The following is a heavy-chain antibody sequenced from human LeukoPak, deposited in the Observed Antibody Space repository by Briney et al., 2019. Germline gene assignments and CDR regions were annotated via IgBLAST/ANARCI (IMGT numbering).Heavy chain of an antibody. CDR1: GFSFRTYS. CDR3: AKGRYGSGSYYVDY. J-gene: IGHJ4*02. CDR2: ITGDSTYI. Sequence: GGSLRLSCAVSGFSFRTYSMNWVRQAPGKGLEWVSTITGDSTYIRYADSVRGRFTISRDNAKSSLYLQMNSLRVEDTALYYCAKGRYGSGSYYVDYWGQGTLVTVSS. D-gene: IGHD3-10*01. V-gene: IGHV3-21*04.